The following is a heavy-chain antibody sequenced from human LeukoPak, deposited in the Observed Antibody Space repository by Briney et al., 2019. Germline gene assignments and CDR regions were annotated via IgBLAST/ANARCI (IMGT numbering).Heavy chain of an antibody. V-gene: IGHV4-59*08. CDR3: ARHGRYTSGWYDC. Sequence: SETLSLTCIVSGGSINNYYWSWIRQPPGKGLEWIGYIYYSGSTNYNPSLKSRVTISVDTSRNQFSLNLSSVTAADTAVYYCARHGRYTSGWYDCWGQGTLVTVSS. CDR1: GGSINNYY. D-gene: IGHD6-19*01. J-gene: IGHJ5*01. CDR2: IYYSGST.